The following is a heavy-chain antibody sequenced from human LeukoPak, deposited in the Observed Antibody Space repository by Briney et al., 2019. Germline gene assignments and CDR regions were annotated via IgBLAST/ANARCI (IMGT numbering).Heavy chain of an antibody. V-gene: IGHV3-30*10. D-gene: IGHD2-15*01. CDR1: GFTFSSYA. CDR2: ISYDGSNK. Sequence: GGSLRLSWAAAGFTFSSYAMEWVSQAPGKGLGWVAAISYDGSNKYYTDSVKGRFTISRDNSKNTLHLQMNSLRAEDTAVYYCARDRGRRYCSGGSCYSNRNWFDPWGQGTLVTVSS. J-gene: IGHJ5*02. CDR3: ARDRGRRYCSGGSCYSNRNWFDP.